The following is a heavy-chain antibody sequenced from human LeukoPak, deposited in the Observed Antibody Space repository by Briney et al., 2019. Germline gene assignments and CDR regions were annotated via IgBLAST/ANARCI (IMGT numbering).Heavy chain of an antibody. CDR2: IYNSGST. CDR1: GGSISSYY. Sequence: PSETLSLTCTVSGGSISSYYWSWIRQPPGKGLEWIGYIYNSGSTNFNPSLKSRVTISVDTSKNQFSLKMTSVTAADTAVYYCARTNRYAGGDRHFDYWGQGTLVTVFS. CDR3: ARTNRYAGGDRHFDY. V-gene: IGHV4-59*01. J-gene: IGHJ4*02. D-gene: IGHD1-14*01.